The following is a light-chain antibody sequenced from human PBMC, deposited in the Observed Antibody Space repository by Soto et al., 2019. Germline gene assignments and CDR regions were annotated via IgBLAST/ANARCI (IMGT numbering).Light chain of an antibody. J-gene: IGKJ4*01. V-gene: IGKV3-15*01. CDR1: QSVGNN. CDR3: QQYGDWPLT. Sequence: EIVVTQSPATLSVSPGERATLSCRASQSVGNNFAWYQQKPGQAPRLLLFATSTRATGVPARFSGSGSGTEFTLTISSLPSEDFAVYYCQQYGDWPLTFGGGAKVEIE. CDR2: ATS.